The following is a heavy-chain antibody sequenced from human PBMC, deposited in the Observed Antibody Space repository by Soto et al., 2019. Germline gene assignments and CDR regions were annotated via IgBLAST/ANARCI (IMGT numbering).Heavy chain of an antibody. V-gene: IGHV4-59*08. Sequence: PSETLSLTCSVSGGPIIGYYWSWIRQPPGKGLEWIAYIYHSGSANYNPSLKSRVTISVDTSKNQFSLKLASVTAADTAVYYCARQVPRVPYFDYWGKGTLVTVSS. CDR1: GGPIIGYY. J-gene: IGHJ4*02. CDR3: ARQVPRVPYFDY. CDR2: IYHSGSA. D-gene: IGHD2-2*01.